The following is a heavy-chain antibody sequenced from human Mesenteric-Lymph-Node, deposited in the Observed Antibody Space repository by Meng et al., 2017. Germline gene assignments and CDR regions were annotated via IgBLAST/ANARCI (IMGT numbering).Heavy chain of an antibody. V-gene: IGHV3-74*01. CDR3: ANDRLTH. Sequence: GESLKISCAASGFTFSGHWMYWVRQAPGKGLEWVSRMYPDGITISYVDSVKGRFTASRDNAKSMLYLQMNSLRTEDTAIYYCANDRLTHWGRGTLVTVSS. CDR1: GFTFSGHW. J-gene: IGHJ1*01. D-gene: IGHD1-1*01. CDR2: MYPDGITI.